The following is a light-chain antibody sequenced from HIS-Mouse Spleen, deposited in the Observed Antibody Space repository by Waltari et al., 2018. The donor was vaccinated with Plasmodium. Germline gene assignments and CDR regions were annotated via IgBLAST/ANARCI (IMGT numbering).Light chain of an antibody. J-gene: IGKJ3*01. V-gene: IGKV1-8*01. CDR1: QGISSF. CDR3: EKYYSDPVT. Sequence: AIRMTHSPPPFSASPGDRVTITCRASQGISSFLAGYHQKPGKPPKLLIYAASTFQRGAPSRFSGSAYGTDFTLTISCLQAEDFATYYCEKYYSDPVTFGPATTVA. CDR2: AAS.